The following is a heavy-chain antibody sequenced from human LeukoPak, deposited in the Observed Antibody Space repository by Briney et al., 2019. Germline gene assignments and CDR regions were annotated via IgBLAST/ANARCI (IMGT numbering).Heavy chain of an antibody. D-gene: IGHD2-2*01. CDR3: ATVPAAITPGDY. CDR2: ISAYNGNT. V-gene: IGHV1-18*01. J-gene: IGHJ4*02. Sequence: ASVKVSCKASGYTFTSYGISWVRQAPGQGLEWMGWISAYNGNTNYAQKLQGRVTMTTDTSTSTAYMELRSLRSDDTAVYYWATVPAAITPGDYWGQGTLVTASS. CDR1: GYTFTSYG.